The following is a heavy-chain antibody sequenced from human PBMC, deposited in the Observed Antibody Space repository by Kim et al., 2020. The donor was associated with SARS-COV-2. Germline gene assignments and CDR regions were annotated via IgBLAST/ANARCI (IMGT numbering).Heavy chain of an antibody. CDR3: ARSHEGGVLELYYYYGMDV. CDR1: GFTFSSYA. Sequence: GGSLRLSCAASGFTFSSYAMHWVRQAPGKGLEWVAVISYDGSNKYYADSVKGRFTISRDNSKNTLYLQMNSLRAEDTAVYYCARSHEGGVLELYYYYGMDVWGQGTTVTVSS. D-gene: IGHD1-7*01. CDR2: ISYDGSNK. J-gene: IGHJ6*02. V-gene: IGHV3-30*04.